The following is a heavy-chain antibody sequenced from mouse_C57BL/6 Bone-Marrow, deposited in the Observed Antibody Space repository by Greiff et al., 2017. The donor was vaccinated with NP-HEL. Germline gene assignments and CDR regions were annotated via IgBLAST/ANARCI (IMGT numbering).Heavy chain of an antibody. V-gene: IGHV14-4*01. CDR2: IDPENGDT. Sequence: EVQLQQSGAELVRPGASVKLSCTASGFNIKDDYMHWVKQRPEQGLEWIGWIDPENGDTEYASKFQGKATITADTSSNTAYLQLSSLTSEDTAVYYCTTPPPGYKFAYRGQGTLVTVSA. CDR1: GFNIKDDY. CDR3: TTPPPGYKFAY. J-gene: IGHJ3*01. D-gene: IGHD1-3*01.